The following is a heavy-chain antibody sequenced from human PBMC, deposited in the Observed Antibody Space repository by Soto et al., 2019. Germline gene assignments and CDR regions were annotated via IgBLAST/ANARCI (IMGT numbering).Heavy chain of an antibody. CDR1: GGSVSSGSYY. J-gene: IGHJ4*02. D-gene: IGHD2-21*02. Sequence: QVQLQESGPGLVKPSETLSLTCTVSGGSVSSGSYYWSWIRQPPGKGLEWIGHIYYSGSTNYNPSLKSRVTISVDTSKNQFSLKLSSVTAADTAVYYCARALRAYCGGDCYSAYFDYWGQGTLVTVSS. CDR3: ARALRAYCGGDCYSAYFDY. V-gene: IGHV4-61*01. CDR2: IYYSGST.